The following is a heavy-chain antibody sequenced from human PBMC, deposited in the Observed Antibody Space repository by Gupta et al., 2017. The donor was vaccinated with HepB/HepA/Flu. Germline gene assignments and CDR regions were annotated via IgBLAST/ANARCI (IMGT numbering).Heavy chain of an antibody. Sequence: QITLTESGPTLVRPTQTLTLSCNFSGFSLTTHGLGLGWVRQLPGEALEWVALIYWDDDKRYNPSLKSRVTITKDTSKNQVVLTMTNMDSEDTGTYFCAHRQVGDTRTWYWGSFDYWGEGTLVTVSS. CDR1: GFSLTTHGLG. CDR2: IYWDDDK. CDR3: AHRQVGDTRTWYWGSFDY. D-gene: IGHD3-16*01. J-gene: IGHJ4*02. V-gene: IGHV2-5*02.